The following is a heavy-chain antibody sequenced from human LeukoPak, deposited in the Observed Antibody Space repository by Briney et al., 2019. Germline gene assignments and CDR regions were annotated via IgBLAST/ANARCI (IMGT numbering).Heavy chain of an antibody. Sequence: PGGSLRLSCVASGFTFSTYWMNWVRQAPGKGLVWVSRINGDGSRTTYADPVKGRFTISRDNAKNTLYLQMNSLRAEDTAVYYCARLREGDYHFDYWGQGTLVTVSS. CDR2: INGDGSRT. J-gene: IGHJ4*02. D-gene: IGHD4-17*01. V-gene: IGHV3-74*01. CDR3: ARLREGDYHFDY. CDR1: GFTFSTYW.